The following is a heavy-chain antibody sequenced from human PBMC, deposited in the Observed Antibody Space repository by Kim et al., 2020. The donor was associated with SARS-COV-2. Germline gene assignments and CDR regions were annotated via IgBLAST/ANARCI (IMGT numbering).Heavy chain of an antibody. J-gene: IGHJ1*01. CDR1: GGSFSGYY. V-gene: IGHV4-34*01. CDR2: INHSGST. CDR3: SRRLSNTSGWGSHYCDL. D-gene: IGHD3-10*01. Sequence: SETLSLTCAVYGGSFSGYYWSWIRQPPGKGLEWIGEINHSGSTNYNPSLKSRGTISEDTSKNQFSLKLTSVTAADAALYFCSRRLSNTSGWGSHYCDLWGQGILVTVSS.